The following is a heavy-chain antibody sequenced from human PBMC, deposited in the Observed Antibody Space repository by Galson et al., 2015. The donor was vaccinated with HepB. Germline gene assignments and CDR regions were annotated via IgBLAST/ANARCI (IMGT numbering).Heavy chain of an antibody. Sequence: ETLSLTCAVYGGSFSGYYWSWIRQPPGKGLEWIGEINHSGSTNYNPSLKSRVTISVDTSKNQFSLKLSSVTAADTAVYYCAREHSSSSGPFDYWGQGTLVTVSS. J-gene: IGHJ4*02. D-gene: IGHD6-6*01. V-gene: IGHV4-34*01. CDR2: INHSGST. CDR1: GGSFSGYY. CDR3: AREHSSSSGPFDY.